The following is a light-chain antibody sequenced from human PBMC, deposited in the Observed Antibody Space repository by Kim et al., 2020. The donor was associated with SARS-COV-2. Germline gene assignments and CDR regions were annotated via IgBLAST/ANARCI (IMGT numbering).Light chain of an antibody. CDR2: GAS. CDR1: QSVNSD. J-gene: IGKJ5*01. Sequence: SASPGERATLSCRASQSVNSDLAWYQQKPGQGPRLLIYGASTRATRIPARFSGSGSGTEFTLTISSLQSEDFAVYYCQQYKTLITFGEGTRLEIK. CDR3: QQYKTLIT. V-gene: IGKV3-15*01.